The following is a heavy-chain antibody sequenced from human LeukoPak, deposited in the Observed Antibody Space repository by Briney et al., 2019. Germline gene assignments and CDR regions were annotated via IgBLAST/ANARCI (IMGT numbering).Heavy chain of an antibody. Sequence: SETPSLTCTVSGGSISTYYWSWIRQPPGKGLEWIGYIYYSGSTNYNPSLKSRVTISVDTSKNQYSLKLTSVTAADTALYYCARSRGYFDYWGQGTLVTVSS. CDR1: GGSISTYY. D-gene: IGHD6-13*01. J-gene: IGHJ4*02. V-gene: IGHV4-59*01. CDR3: ARSRGYFDY. CDR2: IYYSGST.